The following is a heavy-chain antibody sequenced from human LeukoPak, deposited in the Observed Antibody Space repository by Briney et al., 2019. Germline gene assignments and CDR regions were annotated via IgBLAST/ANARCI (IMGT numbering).Heavy chain of an antibody. CDR2: ISAYNGNT. CDR3: ARDQSVRLLQTSSTYFKHVFAI. J-gene: IGHJ3*02. Sequence: GASVKVSCKTSGYTFTNYGISWVRQAPGLGLEWMGWISAYNGNTNYAQKVQGRVTMTTDTSTSTAYMELRSLRFDDTAVYYCARDQSVRLLQTSSTYFKHVFAIWGQGSMVTGSS. D-gene: IGHD6-13*01. V-gene: IGHV1-18*01. CDR1: GYTFTNYG.